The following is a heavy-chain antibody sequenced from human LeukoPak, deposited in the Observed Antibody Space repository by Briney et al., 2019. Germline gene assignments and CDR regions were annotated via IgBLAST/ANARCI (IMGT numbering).Heavy chain of an antibody. CDR3: ARQVGIRDGYTNWFDP. V-gene: IGHV4-39*01. Sequence: PSETLSLTCTVSGGSISSSSYYWGWIRQPPGKGLEWTGSIYYSGSTYYNPSLKSRVTISVDTSKNQFSLKLSSVTAADTAVYYCARQVGIRDGYTNWFDPWGQGTLVTVSS. J-gene: IGHJ5*02. CDR2: IYYSGST. CDR1: GGSISSSSYY. D-gene: IGHD5-24*01.